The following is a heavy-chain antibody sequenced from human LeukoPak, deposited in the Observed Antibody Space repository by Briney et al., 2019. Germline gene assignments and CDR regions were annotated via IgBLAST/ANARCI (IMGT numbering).Heavy chain of an antibody. D-gene: IGHD1-14*01. CDR3: AKGTGAGPQLDY. Sequence: RSLTLSCLASGLTPHEYVMHCIRPPRSKGLDGVGGISWNSGSIGYADSVKGRFTISRDNAKNSLYLQMNSLRAEDTALYYCAKGTGAGPQLDYWGQGTLVTVSS. CDR2: ISWNSGSI. CDR1: GLTPHEYV. V-gene: IGHV3-9*02. J-gene: IGHJ4*02.